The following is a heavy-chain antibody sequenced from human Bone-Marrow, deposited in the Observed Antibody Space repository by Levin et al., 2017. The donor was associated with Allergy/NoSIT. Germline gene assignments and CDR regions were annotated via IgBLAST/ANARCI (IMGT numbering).Heavy chain of an antibody. J-gene: IGHJ3*02. CDR2: IWFDGSEK. CDR3: VRGEGDYVGDTFSM. Sequence: GESLKISCAASGFSFSIFAMHWVRQAPGKGLEWVAVIWFDGSEKYYADSMKGRITISRDSSKNTLYLQMKSLRVEDTAVYYCVRGEGDYVGDTFSMWGQGTMVTVSS. D-gene: IGHD4-17*01. CDR1: GFSFSIFA. V-gene: IGHV3-33*01.